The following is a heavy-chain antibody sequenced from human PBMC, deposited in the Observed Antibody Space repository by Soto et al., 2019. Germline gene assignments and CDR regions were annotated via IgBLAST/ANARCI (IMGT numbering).Heavy chain of an antibody. D-gene: IGHD1-26*01. V-gene: IGHV1-18*01. CDR2: ISAYNGNT. J-gene: IGHJ4*02. CDR1: GYTFTSYG. CDR3: AREEIVTIGIGQYSGSRLWDY. Sequence: ASVKVSCKASGYTFTSYGISWVRQAPGQGLEWMGWISAYNGNTNYAQKLQGRVTMTTDTSTSTAYMELRSLRSDDTAVYYCAREEIVTIGIGQYSGSRLWDYWGQGTLVTVSS.